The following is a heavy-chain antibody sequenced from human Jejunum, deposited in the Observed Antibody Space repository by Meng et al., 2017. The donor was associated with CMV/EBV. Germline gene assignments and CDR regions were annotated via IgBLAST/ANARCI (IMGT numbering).Heavy chain of an antibody. CDR1: ASISSGEYY. D-gene: IGHD6-6*01. J-gene: IGHJ5*02. V-gene: IGHV4-30-4*08. CDR2: IELRGRT. CDR3: DRVPSSSGCNWFDP. Sequence: ASISSGEYYWSCMRQATGKGREWVAYIELRGRTYYNTSRKSRLTLSVDASKNHFSLNLSSVMAADTSVYYRDRVPSSSGCNWFDPCGQGSLVTVSS.